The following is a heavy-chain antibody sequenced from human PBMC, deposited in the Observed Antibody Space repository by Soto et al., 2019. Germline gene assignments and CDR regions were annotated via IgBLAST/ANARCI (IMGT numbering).Heavy chain of an antibody. V-gene: IGHV3-30*18. CDR1: GFTFSDYA. D-gene: IGHD6-19*01. J-gene: IGHJ4*02. CDR2: VSHGGRNT. CDR3: AKGGRQWLVTSDFNY. Sequence: VQLVESGGGVVQPGRSLRLSCAASGFTFSDYAMHLGRQATGKGLEWVAVVSHGGRNTHYADSVKGRFTISRDSSKSTVSLEMASLRAEDTAVYYCAKGGRQWLVTSDFNYWGQGALVTVSS.